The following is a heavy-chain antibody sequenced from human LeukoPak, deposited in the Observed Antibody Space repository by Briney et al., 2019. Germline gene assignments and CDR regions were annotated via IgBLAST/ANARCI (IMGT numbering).Heavy chain of an antibody. J-gene: IGHJ4*02. V-gene: IGHV1-46*01. D-gene: IGHD1-20*01. CDR3: ATSYNWNLFDY. CDR1: GYTFTSYY. CDR2: INPSGGST. Sequence: ASVKVSCKASGYTFTSYYMHWVRQAPGQGLEWVGIINPSGGSTSYAQKFQGRVTMTRDMSTSTVYMELSSLRSEDTAVYYCATSYNWNLFDYWGQGTLVTVSS.